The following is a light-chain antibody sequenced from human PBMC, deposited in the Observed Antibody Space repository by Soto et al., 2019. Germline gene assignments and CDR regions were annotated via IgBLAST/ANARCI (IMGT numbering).Light chain of an antibody. V-gene: IGKV3-15*01. CDR1: QSVSSD. CDR2: GAS. J-gene: IGKJ2*02. CDR3: QQYNNWPST. Sequence: EIVMTQSPGTLSVSPGERATLSCRASQSVSSDLAWYQQKPGQAPRLLIYGASTRATSVPARFSGSGSGTEFTLTISSLQSEDFAVYYCQQYNNWPSTFGQGTKLEIK.